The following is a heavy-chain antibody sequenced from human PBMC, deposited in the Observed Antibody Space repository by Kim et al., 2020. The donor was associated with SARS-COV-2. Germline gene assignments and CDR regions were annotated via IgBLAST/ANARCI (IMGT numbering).Heavy chain of an antibody. V-gene: IGHV3-43*01. CDR3: AKDIYPIRATGYYYYYGMDV. CDR2: ISWDGGST. Sequence: GGSLRLSCAASGFTFDDYTMHWVRQAPGKGLEWVSLISWDGGSTYYADSVKGRFTISRDNSKNSLYLQMNSLRTEDTALYYCAKDIYPIRATGYYYYYGMDVWGQGTTVTVSS. CDR1: GFTFDDYT. D-gene: IGHD3-10*01. J-gene: IGHJ6*02.